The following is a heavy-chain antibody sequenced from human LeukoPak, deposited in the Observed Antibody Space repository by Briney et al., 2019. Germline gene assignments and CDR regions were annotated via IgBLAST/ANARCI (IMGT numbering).Heavy chain of an antibody. J-gene: IGHJ4*02. Sequence: GGSLRLSCAASGFTFSSYAMHWVRQAPGKGLEWVAVISYDGSNKYYADSVKGRFTIPRDNSKNTLYLQMNSLRAEDTAVYYCARASAPLCSGWTDYWGQGTLVTVSS. CDR3: ARASAPLCSGWTDY. D-gene: IGHD6-19*01. V-gene: IGHV3-30-3*01. CDR1: GFTFSSYA. CDR2: ISYDGSNK.